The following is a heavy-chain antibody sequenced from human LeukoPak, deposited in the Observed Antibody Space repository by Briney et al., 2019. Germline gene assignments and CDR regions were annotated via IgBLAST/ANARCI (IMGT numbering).Heavy chain of an antibody. CDR3: ARRGEAMDPFDY. Sequence: GESLKISCKDSGYSFTSYWIGWVRQMPGKGLEWMGIIYPGDSDTRYSPSFQGQVTISADKSINTAYLQWSSLKATDTAIYYCARRGEAMDPFDYWGQGTLVTVSS. V-gene: IGHV5-51*01. CDR1: GYSFTSYW. D-gene: IGHD5-18*01. J-gene: IGHJ4*02. CDR2: IYPGDSDT.